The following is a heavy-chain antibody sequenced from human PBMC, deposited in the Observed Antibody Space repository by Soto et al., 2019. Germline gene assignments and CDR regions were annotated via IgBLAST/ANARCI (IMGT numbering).Heavy chain of an antibody. V-gene: IGHV4-39*01. CDR2: IYYSGNT. J-gene: IGHJ4*02. CDR3: ASLYSSSRFDY. CDR1: GSSIRSTSYY. D-gene: IGHD6-13*01. Sequence: PSETLSLTCTVSGSSIRSTSYYWGWIRQPPGRGLEWIGSIYYSGNTYCNPSLKSRVTISVDTSKNQFSLKLSSVTASDTAVYYCASLYSSSRFDYWGQGTLVTVSS.